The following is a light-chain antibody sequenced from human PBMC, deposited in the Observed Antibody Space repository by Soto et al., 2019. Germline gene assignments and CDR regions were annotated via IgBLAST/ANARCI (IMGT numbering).Light chain of an antibody. Sequence: DIQMTQSPSTLSASVADRVTITCRASQSISPWLAWYQQKPWKAPKVLIYKTSILQSGVPSRFSGSGSGTEFTLTISSLQPDDFATYYCQQYKSYSRTFGQGTKVEI. V-gene: IGKV1-5*03. CDR1: QSISPW. J-gene: IGKJ1*01. CDR3: QQYKSYSRT. CDR2: KTS.